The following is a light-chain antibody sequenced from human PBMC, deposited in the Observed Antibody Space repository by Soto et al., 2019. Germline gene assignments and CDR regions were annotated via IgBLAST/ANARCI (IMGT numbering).Light chain of an antibody. CDR1: QSVSSN. CDR2: GAS. J-gene: IGKJ5*01. V-gene: IGKV3-15*01. Sequence: EKVMTQSPATLSVSPGERATLSCRASQSVSSNLAWYQQKPGQAPTLLIYGASNSTTDIPGRFSGSGSGTEFTLTISSLQSEYFAVYYCQQYNNWPITFGQGTRLEIK. CDR3: QQYNNWPIT.